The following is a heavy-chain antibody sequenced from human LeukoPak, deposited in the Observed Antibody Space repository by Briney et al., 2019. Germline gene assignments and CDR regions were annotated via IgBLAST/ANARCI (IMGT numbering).Heavy chain of an antibody. D-gene: IGHD2-21*02. CDR2: INSDGSST. CDR3: ARGCGDDCRYY. CDR1: GFTFSSYW. V-gene: IGHV3-74*01. J-gene: IGHJ4*02. Sequence: GGSLRLSWAASGFTFSSYWMHWVRQAPGKGLVWVSRINSDGSSTSYADSVKGRFTISRDNAKNTLYLQMNSLRAEDTAVYYCARGCGDDCRYYWGQGTLVTVSS.